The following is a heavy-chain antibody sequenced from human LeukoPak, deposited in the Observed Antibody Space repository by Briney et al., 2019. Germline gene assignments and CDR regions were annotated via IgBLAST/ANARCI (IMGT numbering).Heavy chain of an antibody. Sequence: GGSLRLSCATSGFTFSSYSMNWVRQAPGKGLEWVSFISSSSSYIYYADSVKGRFTISRDNAKNSLYLQMNSLRAEDTAVYYCARGEYSGSYYFDYWGQGTLVTVSS. CDR3: ARGEYSGSYYFDY. D-gene: IGHD1-26*01. CDR1: GFTFSSYS. J-gene: IGHJ4*02. CDR2: ISSSSSYI. V-gene: IGHV3-21*01.